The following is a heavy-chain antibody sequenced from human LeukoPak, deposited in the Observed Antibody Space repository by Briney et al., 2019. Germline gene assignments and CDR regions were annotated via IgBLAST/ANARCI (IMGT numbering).Heavy chain of an antibody. CDR1: GYTFTTSY. D-gene: IGHD1-26*01. CDR3: ARGGTYYPCIDF. CDR2: VSAYNGKT. V-gene: IGHV1-18*01. J-gene: IGHJ4*02. Sequence: ASVTVSCTSSGYTFTTSYINWVRQAPGQGLEWMGWVSAYNGKTSYAQKFQGRVTMTTDSSTSTAYLDLTSLRSDDTAVYYCARGGTYYPCIDFWGQGTLVTVSS.